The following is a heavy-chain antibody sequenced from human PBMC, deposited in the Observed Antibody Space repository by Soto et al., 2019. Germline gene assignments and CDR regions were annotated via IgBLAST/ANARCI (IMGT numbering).Heavy chain of an antibody. J-gene: IGHJ3*02. Sequence: GGSLRLACAASGFTFSSYGMHWVRQAPGKGLEWVAVIWYDGSNKYYADSVKGRFTISRDNSKNTLYLQMNSLRAEDTAVYYCVKALSARYNSARAFDIWGQGTMVTVSS. CDR1: GFTFSSYG. CDR2: IWYDGSNK. CDR3: VKALSARYNSARAFDI. D-gene: IGHD2-2*02. V-gene: IGHV3-33*06.